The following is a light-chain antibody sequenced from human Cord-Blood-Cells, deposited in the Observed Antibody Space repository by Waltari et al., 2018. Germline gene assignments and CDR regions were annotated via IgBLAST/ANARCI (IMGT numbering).Light chain of an antibody. CDR3: CSYAGSYTWV. CDR1: SSDVGGYNY. Sequence: QSALTQPRSVSGSPGQSVTISCTGTSSDVGGYNYVSWYHHPPGKAPKTMIYDVSKRPSGVPDRFSGSKSGNPASLTISGLQAEDEADYYCCSYAGSYTWVFGGGTKLTVL. CDR2: DVS. V-gene: IGLV2-11*01. J-gene: IGLJ3*02.